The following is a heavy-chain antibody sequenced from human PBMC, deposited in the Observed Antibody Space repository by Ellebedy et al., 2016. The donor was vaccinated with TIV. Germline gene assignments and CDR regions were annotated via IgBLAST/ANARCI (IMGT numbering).Heavy chain of an antibody. CDR3: VRGVFDIAAAGLGKNWYDP. J-gene: IGHJ5*02. CDR2: IWFDGSKK. CDR1: GFPFSTYS. Sequence: GESLKISCAASGFPFSTYSMHWVRQAPGKGLEWVAVIWFDGSKKYYADSVKGRFTISRDNPTNTLDLQMNSPRGEDTAVYYCVRGVFDIAAAGLGKNWYDPWGQGTLVTVSS. V-gene: IGHV3-33*01. D-gene: IGHD6-13*01.